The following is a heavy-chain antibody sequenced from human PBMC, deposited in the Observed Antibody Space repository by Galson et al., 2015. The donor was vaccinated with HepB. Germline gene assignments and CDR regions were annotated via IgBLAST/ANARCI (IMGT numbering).Heavy chain of an antibody. CDR1: GFTFGDYA. J-gene: IGHJ4*02. CDR3: TSSSGYSHIMTN. Sequence: SLRLSCAASGFTFGDYAMSWVRQAPGKGLEWVGFIRSKAYGGTTEYAASVKGRFTISRDDSKSIAYLQMNSLKTEDTAVYYCTSSSGYSHIMTNWGQGTLVTVSS. CDR2: IRSKAYGGTT. V-gene: IGHV3-49*04. D-gene: IGHD3-22*01.